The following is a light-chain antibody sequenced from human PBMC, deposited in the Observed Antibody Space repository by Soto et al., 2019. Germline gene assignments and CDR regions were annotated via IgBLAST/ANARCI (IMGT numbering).Light chain of an antibody. CDR2: KAS. CDR1: RNITDW. J-gene: IGKJ1*01. Sequence: DIQMTQSPSTLSASVGEGITITCRASRNITDWLAWYQQKPGKAPKFLIYKASNLEGGVPSRFSGSGSGTEFTLTISTVQPDDFATYYCQYWDDYSWTFGQGTKVEIK. CDR3: QYWDDYSWT. V-gene: IGKV1-5*03.